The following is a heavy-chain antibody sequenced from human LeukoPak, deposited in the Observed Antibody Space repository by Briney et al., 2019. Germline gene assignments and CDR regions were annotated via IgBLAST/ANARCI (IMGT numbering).Heavy chain of an antibody. Sequence: LTGGSLRLSCAASGFTFSSYAVHWVRQAPGKGLEYVSAITNNGDSTYYADSVKGRFNISRDNSKNTLYLQMGSLRAEDMAVYYCAKTDYGGTFDYWGQGTLVTVSS. V-gene: IGHV3-64*02. CDR3: AKTDYGGTFDY. CDR2: ITNNGDST. D-gene: IGHD4-23*01. J-gene: IGHJ4*02. CDR1: GFTFSSYA.